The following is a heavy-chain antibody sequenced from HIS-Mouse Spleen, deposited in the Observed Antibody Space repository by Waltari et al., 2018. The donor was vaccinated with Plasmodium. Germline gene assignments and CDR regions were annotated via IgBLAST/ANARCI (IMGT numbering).Heavy chain of an antibody. CDR1: GFTFSSYS. J-gene: IGHJ4*02. CDR3: ARDRSAAALLGY. CDR2: MSSISSYR. Sequence: EVQLVESGGGLVKPGGSLRLSCAASGFTFSSYSMNWVRQAPGKVLGGVSSMSSISSYRDYADSVKGRFTSARDNAKNSLYLQMNSLRAEDTAVYYCARDRSAAALLGYWGQGTLVTVSS. V-gene: IGHV3-21*01. D-gene: IGHD6-13*01.